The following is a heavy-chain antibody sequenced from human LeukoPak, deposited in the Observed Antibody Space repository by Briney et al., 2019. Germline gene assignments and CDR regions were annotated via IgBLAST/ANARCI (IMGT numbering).Heavy chain of an antibody. CDR1: GFTFSSYW. CDR2: IRSSSSYI. CDR3: ARDVSGDI. V-gene: IGHV3-21*01. J-gene: IGHJ3*02. D-gene: IGHD2/OR15-2a*01. Sequence: GGSLRLSCAASGFTFSSYWMHWVRHAPGKGLEWVSSIRSSSSYIYYADSVKGRFTISRDNAKNSLYLQMNSLRAEDTAVYYCARDVSGDIWGQGTMVTVSS.